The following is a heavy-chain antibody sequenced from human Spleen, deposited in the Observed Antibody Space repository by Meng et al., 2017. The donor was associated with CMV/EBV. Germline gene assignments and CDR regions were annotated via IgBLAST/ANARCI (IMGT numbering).Heavy chain of an antibody. J-gene: IGHJ2*01. CDR3: AKVGPKWSYYFDL. V-gene: IGHV3-23*03. CDR1: GFTFSNYG. Sequence: CAASGFTFSNYGMSWVRQAPGKGLEWVSLIYSGGTSTYYADSVKGRFTISRDDSKHTLYLQMNSLRAEDTAVYYCAKVGPKWSYYFDLWGRGTLVTVSS. D-gene: IGHD1-26*01. CDR2: IYSGGTST.